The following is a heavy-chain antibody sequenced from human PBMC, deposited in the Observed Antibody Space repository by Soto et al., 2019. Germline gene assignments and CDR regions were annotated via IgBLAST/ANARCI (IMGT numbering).Heavy chain of an antibody. Sequence: QVQLVESGGGEVQPGRSLTISCAASGFTFSTYGMHWVRQTPGKGLECVAVISDDGTNKFYSDSVKRRFTISRDNFKNTLTLQMNSLRADDTAVYSCAKDLQSYGDYDYYCYGMDVWGLGTRVTVSS. CDR1: GFTFSTYG. J-gene: IGHJ6*02. D-gene: IGHD4-17*01. V-gene: IGHV3-30*18. CDR3: AKDLQSYGDYDYYCYGMDV. CDR2: ISDDGTNK.